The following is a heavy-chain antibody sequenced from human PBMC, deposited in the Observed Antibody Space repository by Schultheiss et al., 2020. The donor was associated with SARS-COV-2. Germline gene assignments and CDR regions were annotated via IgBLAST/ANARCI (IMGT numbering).Heavy chain of an antibody. CDR3: AARYPSIAARQPKYYYYYGMDV. CDR1: GFTFSSYW. CDR2: IKQDGSEK. J-gene: IGHJ6*02. D-gene: IGHD6-6*01. Sequence: GESLKISCAASGFTFSSYWMSWVRQAPGKGLEWVANIKQDGSEKYYVDSVKGRFTISRDNAKNSLYLQMNSLRAEDTAVYYCAARYPSIAARQPKYYYYYGMDVWGQGTTVTVSS. V-gene: IGHV3-7*01.